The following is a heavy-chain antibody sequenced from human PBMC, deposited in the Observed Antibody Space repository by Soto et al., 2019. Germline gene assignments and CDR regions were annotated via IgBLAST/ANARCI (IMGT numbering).Heavy chain of an antibody. CDR2: IYYSGST. CDR1: GGSISSGGYY. J-gene: IGHJ4*02. V-gene: IGHV4-31*03. D-gene: IGHD3-9*01. Sequence: PSETLSLTCTVSGGSISSGGYYWSWIRQHPGKGLDWIGYIYYSGSTYYNPSLKSRVTISVDTSKNQFSLKLSSVTAADTAVYYCARAPPLEEVDWLLHLRYFDYWGQGTLVTVSS. CDR3: ARAPPLEEVDWLLHLRYFDY.